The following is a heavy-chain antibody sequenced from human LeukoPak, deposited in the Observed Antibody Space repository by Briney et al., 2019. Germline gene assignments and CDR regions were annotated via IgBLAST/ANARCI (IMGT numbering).Heavy chain of an antibody. Sequence: GGSLRLSCGGPGLTFHSYAMTWVARAPGKGRKWGSGISGSGGTTYYADSVKGRVTISRDNSNNTLYLQMNSMRVEDTAVYFCAKGVMDYYDSSGYYPSDLWGQGTLVTVSS. CDR3: AKGVMDYYDSSGYYPSDL. CDR1: GLTFHSYA. J-gene: IGHJ5*02. V-gene: IGHV3-23*01. D-gene: IGHD3-22*01. CDR2: ISGSGGTT.